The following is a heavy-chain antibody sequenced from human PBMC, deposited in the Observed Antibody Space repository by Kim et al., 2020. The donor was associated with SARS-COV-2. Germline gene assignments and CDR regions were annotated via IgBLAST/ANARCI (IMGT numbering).Heavy chain of an antibody. CDR3: ARDTSQMPHADWFDP. CDR1: GFTFSSYG. V-gene: IGHV3-33*01. CDR2: IWYDGSNK. D-gene: IGHD2-2*01. J-gene: IGHJ5*02. Sequence: GGSLRLSCAASGFTFSSYGMHWVRQAPGKGLEWVAVIWYDGSNKYYADSVKGRFTISRDNSKNTLYLQMNSLRAEDTAVYYCARDTSQMPHADWFDPWGQGTLVTVSS.